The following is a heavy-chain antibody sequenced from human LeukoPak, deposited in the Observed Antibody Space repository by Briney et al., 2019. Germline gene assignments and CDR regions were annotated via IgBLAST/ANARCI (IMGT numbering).Heavy chain of an antibody. CDR1: GGTFSTST. CDR3: AREHSGSLSYRDVDY. CDR2: IIPIYGAA. J-gene: IGHJ4*02. D-gene: IGHD1-26*01. Sequence: GASVKVSCKASGGTFSTSTFNWVRQAPGQGLEWMGGIIPIYGAAHYTQEFQGRVTITADKSTSTAYMELSSLRSEDTAVYYCAREHSGSLSYRDVDYWGQGTLVTVSS. V-gene: IGHV1-69*06.